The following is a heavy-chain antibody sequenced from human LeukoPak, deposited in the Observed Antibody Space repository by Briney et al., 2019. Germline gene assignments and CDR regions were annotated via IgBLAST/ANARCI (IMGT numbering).Heavy chain of an antibody. Sequence: ASVKVSCKASGYTFTGYYMHWVRQAPGQGLEWMGWINPNSGGTNYAQKFQGRVTMTEDTSTDTAYMELSSLRSEDTAVYYCATGYGGSGSYAYWGQGTLVTVSS. V-gene: IGHV1-2*02. J-gene: IGHJ4*02. CDR3: ATGYGGSGSYAY. D-gene: IGHD3-10*01. CDR2: INPNSGGT. CDR1: GYTFTGYY.